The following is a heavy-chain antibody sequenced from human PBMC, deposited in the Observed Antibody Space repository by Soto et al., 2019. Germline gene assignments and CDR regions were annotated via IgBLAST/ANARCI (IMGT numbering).Heavy chain of an antibody. D-gene: IGHD7-27*01. CDR2: MGGTSGST. J-gene: IGHJ2*01. CDR1: GFTFSNFA. CDR3: ARRRGDGYFDV. V-gene: IGHV3-23*01. Sequence: PVGSLRLSCAASGFTFSNFAMSWVRRAPGKGLEWVSAMGGTSGSTYYADSVRGRFTISRDNSRNTLSLQMNGLRAEDTAVYYCARRRGDGYFDVWGRGTLVTVS.